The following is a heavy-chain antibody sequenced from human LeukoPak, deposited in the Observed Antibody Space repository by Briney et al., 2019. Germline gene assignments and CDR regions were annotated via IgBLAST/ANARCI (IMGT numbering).Heavy chain of an antibody. CDR2: ISSSSSTI. J-gene: IGHJ4*02. CDR1: GFTFSSYS. CDR3: AEVDTAIGY. V-gene: IGHV3-48*04. D-gene: IGHD5-18*01. Sequence: GGSLRLSCAASGFTFSSYSMNWVRQAPGKGLEWVSYISSSSSTIYYADSVEGRFTISRDYAKNSLYLQMNSLRAEDTAVYYCAEVDTAIGYWGQGTLVTVSS.